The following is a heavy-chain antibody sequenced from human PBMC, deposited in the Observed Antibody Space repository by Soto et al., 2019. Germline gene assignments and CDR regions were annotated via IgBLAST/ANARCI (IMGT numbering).Heavy chain of an antibody. Sequence: ASVKVSCKASGYTYISYSMHWVRQAPGQRLEWMGWINVGNGNTKYSQKFQGRVTITRDTSASTAYMELSSLRSEDTAVYYCASSAYYDFWSGDYWGQGTLVTAPQ. D-gene: IGHD3-3*01. CDR1: GYTYISYS. CDR2: INVGNGNT. J-gene: IGHJ4*02. V-gene: IGHV1-3*01. CDR3: ASSAYYDFWSGDY.